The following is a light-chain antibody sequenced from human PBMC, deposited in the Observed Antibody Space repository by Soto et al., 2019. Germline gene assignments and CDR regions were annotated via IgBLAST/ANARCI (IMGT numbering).Light chain of an antibody. CDR2: EVS. CDR1: SIDVGGYNY. Sequence: QSVLTQPASVSGSPGQSITISCTGTSIDVGGYNYVSWYQQHPGKGPKLMIYEVSNRPSGVSNRFSGSKSGNTASLTISGLQAEDEADYYCSSYTTSSTPVVFGGGTKLTVL. J-gene: IGLJ2*01. V-gene: IGLV2-14*01. CDR3: SSYTTSSTPVV.